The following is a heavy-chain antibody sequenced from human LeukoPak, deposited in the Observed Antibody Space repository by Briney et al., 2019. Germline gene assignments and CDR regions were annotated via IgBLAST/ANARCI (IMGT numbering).Heavy chain of an antibody. D-gene: IGHD3-3*01. J-gene: IGHJ5*02. CDR3: ARDRSGYFDP. CDR1: GGSISSGSYY. Sequence: SETLSLTCAVSGGSISSGSYYWSWIRQPAEKGLEWIGRIYTSGSTNYNPSLKSRVTISVDTSKNQFSLKLSSVTAADTAVYYCARDRSGYFDPWGQGTLVTVSS. CDR2: IYTSGST. V-gene: IGHV4-61*02.